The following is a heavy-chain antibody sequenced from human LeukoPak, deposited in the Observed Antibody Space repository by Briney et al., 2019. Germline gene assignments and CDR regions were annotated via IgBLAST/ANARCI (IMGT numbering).Heavy chain of an antibody. Sequence: PGGSLRPSCAASGFTFIIYGMYWVRQAPGKGLEWVAVISFDGSNKYYADSVRGRFTVSRDNSKDTLYLQIKSLRAEDTAVYYCAKDEIGAVAGLLDYWGQGILVTVSS. V-gene: IGHV3-30*18. CDR3: AKDEIGAVAGLLDY. D-gene: IGHD6-19*01. CDR1: GFTFIIYG. CDR2: ISFDGSNK. J-gene: IGHJ4*02.